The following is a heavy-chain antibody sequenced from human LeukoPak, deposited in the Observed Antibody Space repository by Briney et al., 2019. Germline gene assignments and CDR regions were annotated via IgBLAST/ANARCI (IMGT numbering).Heavy chain of an antibody. CDR1: GFTFNNYW. CDR2: IKGDGSEK. Sequence: PGGSLRLSCAASGFTFNNYWMSWVRQAPGKGLEWVTNIKGDGSEKYYVESVKDRFTISRDNAKKSLYLQMNSLRAEDTAIYYCTRVGYIDEGIDYWGQGTLVTVSS. V-gene: IGHV3-7*04. CDR3: TRVGYIDEGIDY. D-gene: IGHD5-24*01. J-gene: IGHJ4*02.